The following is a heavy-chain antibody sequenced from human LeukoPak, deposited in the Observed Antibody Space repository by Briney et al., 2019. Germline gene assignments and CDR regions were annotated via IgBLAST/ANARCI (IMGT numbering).Heavy chain of an antibody. Sequence: PGGSLRLSCAASGFTFSSYAMSWVRQAPGKGLEWVSTLSGSGGSTYYADSVKGRFTISRDNSKNTLYLQINSLRVEDTAVYYCAKVGTTVATYYYYMDVWGKGTTVTVSS. CDR1: GFTFSSYA. CDR2: LSGSGGST. D-gene: IGHD4-17*01. J-gene: IGHJ6*03. CDR3: AKVGTTVATYYYYMDV. V-gene: IGHV3-23*01.